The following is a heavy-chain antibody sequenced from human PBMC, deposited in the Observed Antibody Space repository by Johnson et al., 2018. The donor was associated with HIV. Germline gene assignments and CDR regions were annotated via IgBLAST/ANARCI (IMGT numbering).Heavy chain of an antibody. CDR1: GFTVSSNY. Sequence: VQLVESGGGLVQPGGSLRLSCAASGFTVSSNYMSWVRQAPGKGLEWVSVIYSGGSTYYAGSVKGSFTISRDNSKNTLYLQMNSLRAEDTAVYYCAKDCGRWLQSDAFDIWGQGTMVTVSS. CDR3: AKDCGRWLQSDAFDI. J-gene: IGHJ3*02. D-gene: IGHD5-24*01. CDR2: IYSGGST. V-gene: IGHV3-66*01.